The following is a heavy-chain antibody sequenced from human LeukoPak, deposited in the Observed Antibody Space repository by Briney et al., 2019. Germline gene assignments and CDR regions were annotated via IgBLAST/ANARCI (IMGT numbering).Heavy chain of an antibody. CDR3: ARDANFGYDAFDI. D-gene: IGHD3-10*01. CDR2: INTDGSST. V-gene: IGHV3-74*01. Sequence: PGGSLRLSCAASGFTVSSNYMSWVRQAPGKGLVWVSRINTDGSSTSYADSVKGRFTISRDNAKNTLYLQMNSLRAEDTAVYYCARDANFGYDAFDIWGQGTMVTVSS. J-gene: IGHJ3*02. CDR1: GFTVSSNY.